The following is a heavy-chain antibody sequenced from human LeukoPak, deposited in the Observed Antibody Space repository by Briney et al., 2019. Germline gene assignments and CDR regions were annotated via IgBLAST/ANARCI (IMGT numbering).Heavy chain of an antibody. Sequence: EGSLRLSCAASGFTFSSYAMSWVRQAPGKGLEWVSAISGSGGSTYYADSVKGRFTISRDNSKNTLYLQMNSLRAEDTAVYYCAKDVDYYDSSFDFDYWGQGTLVTVSS. D-gene: IGHD3-22*01. CDR1: GFTFSSYA. V-gene: IGHV3-23*01. CDR3: AKDVDYYDSSFDFDY. CDR2: ISGSGGST. J-gene: IGHJ4*02.